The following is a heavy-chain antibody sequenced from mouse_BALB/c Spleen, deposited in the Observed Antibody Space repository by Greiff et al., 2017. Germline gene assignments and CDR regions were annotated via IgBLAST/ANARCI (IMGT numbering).Heavy chain of an antibody. D-gene: IGHD1-2*01. J-gene: IGHJ4*01. Sequence: VKLMESGPGLVAPSQSLSITCTVSGFSLSRYSVHWVRQPPGKGLEWLGMIWGGGSTDYNSALKSRLSISKDNSKSQVFLKMNSLQTDDTAMYYCAGATAMFYAMDYWGQGTSVTVSS. V-gene: IGHV2-6-4*01. CDR1: GFSLSRYS. CDR3: AGATAMFYAMDY. CDR2: IWGGGST.